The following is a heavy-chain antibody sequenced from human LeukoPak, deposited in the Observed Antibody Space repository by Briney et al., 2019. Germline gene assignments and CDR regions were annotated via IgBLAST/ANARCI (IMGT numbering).Heavy chain of an antibody. Sequence: GGSLRLSCAASGFIFSRYWMHWVRQAPGKGLVWVSRINGDGSTLSYADSVKGRFTISRDNAKNTLYLQMNSLRAEDTAVYYCARVGEVVPAGIDYWGQGTLVTVSS. CDR3: ARVGEVVPAGIDY. D-gene: IGHD2-2*01. J-gene: IGHJ4*02. V-gene: IGHV3-74*01. CDR1: GFIFSRYW. CDR2: INGDGSTL.